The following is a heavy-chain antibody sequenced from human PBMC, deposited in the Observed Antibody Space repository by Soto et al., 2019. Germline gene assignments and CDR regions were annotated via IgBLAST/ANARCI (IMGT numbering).Heavy chain of an antibody. J-gene: IGHJ6*02. CDR2: ISENGKNT. D-gene: IGHD3-3*01. V-gene: IGHV3-23*01. Sequence: EVQLLESGGGLVQPGGSLRLSCAASGFKFRSYAMAWVRQAPGKGLEWVPGISENGKNTNYADSVRGRFTISRNNSGNTLDLLMSSLRAEDTAIYYCAKDRATIFGVVWKYGMDVWGQGTTVSVSS. CDR3: AKDRATIFGVVWKYGMDV. CDR1: GFKFRSYA.